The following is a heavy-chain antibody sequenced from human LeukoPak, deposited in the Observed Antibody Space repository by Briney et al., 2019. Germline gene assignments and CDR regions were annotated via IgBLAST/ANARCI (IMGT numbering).Heavy chain of an antibody. CDR2: IYYSGST. V-gene: IGHV4-31*03. J-gene: IGHJ4*02. D-gene: IGHD3-22*01. CDR1: GGSISSGGYY. CDR3: ARAGYDSSGYPTYYFDY. Sequence: SETLSLTCTVSGGSISSGGYYWSWIRQHPGKGLEWIGYIYYSGSTYYNPSLKSRVTISIDTSKNQFSLKLSSVTAADTAVYYCARAGYDSSGYPTYYFDYWGQGTLVTVSS.